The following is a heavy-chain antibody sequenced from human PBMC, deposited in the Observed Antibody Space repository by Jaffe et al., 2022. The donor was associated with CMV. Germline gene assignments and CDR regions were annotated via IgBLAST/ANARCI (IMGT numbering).Heavy chain of an antibody. CDR2: INHSGST. D-gene: IGHD2-2*01. V-gene: IGHV4-34*01. J-gene: IGHJ6*03. CDR3: ARGTLGYCSSTSCSRVYYYYYMDV. CDR1: GGSFSGYY. Sequence: QVQLQQWGAGLLKPSETLSLTCAVYGGSFSGYYWSWIRQPPGKGLEWIGEINHSGSTNYNPSLKSRVTISVDTSKNQFSLKLSSVTAADTAVYYCARGTLGYCSSTSCSRVYYYYYMDVWGKGTTVTVSS.